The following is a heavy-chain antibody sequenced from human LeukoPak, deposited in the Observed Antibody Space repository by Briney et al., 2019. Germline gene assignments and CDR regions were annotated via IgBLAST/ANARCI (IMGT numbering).Heavy chain of an antibody. CDR1: GFTFSSYA. V-gene: IGHV3-23*01. Sequence: PGGSLRLSCAASGFTFSSYAMSWVRQAPGKGLEWVSAISGSGGSTYYAGSVKGRFTISRDNSKNTLYLQMNSLRAEDTAVYYCAKDPALRVAVVVVAAKREGYWGQGTLVTVSS. CDR3: AKDPALRVAVVVVAAKREGY. D-gene: IGHD2-15*01. J-gene: IGHJ4*02. CDR2: ISGSGGST.